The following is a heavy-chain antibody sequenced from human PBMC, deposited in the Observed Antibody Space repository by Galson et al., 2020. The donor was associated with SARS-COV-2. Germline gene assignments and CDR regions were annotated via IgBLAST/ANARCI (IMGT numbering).Heavy chain of an antibody. CDR1: GFSLTTRGMG. D-gene: IGHD5-12*01. J-gene: IGHJ4*02. CDR3: ARMADGYGGYDYGSSPFDY. CDR2: LDWDDDK. V-gene: IGHV2-70*01. Sequence: SGHTLVKPTQTLTLTCTFSGFSLTTRGMGVTWIRQPPGKALEWLALLDWDDDKYYSTSLRTRPTISRDTSKNQEFLTMTNMDPVDTATYYCARMADGYGGYDYGSSPFDYWGQGTLVTVSS.